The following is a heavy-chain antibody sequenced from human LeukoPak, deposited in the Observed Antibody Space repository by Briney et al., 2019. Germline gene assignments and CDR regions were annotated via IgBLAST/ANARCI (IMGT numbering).Heavy chain of an antibody. V-gene: IGHV3-15*01. CDR3: QGGRF. D-gene: IGHD1-26*01. Sequence: RRSLRLSCSASGFTFINAWMSWVRQAPGKGLEWVGRIKSKTDGGTTDYAAPVKGRFSISRDDSKNTLYLQMNSLKSEDTAVYYCQGGRFWGQGTLVTVSS. J-gene: IGHJ4*02. CDR2: IKSKTDGGTT. CDR1: GFTFINAW.